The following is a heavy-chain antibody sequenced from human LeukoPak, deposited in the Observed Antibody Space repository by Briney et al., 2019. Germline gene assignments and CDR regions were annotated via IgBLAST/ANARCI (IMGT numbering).Heavy chain of an antibody. CDR1: GGSISSSSYY. J-gene: IGHJ4*02. V-gene: IGHV4-39*07. CDR3: ARDDSVSSSGWSNFDY. D-gene: IGHD6-19*01. Sequence: SETLSLTCTVSGGSISSSSYYWGRIRQPPGKGLEWIGSIYYSGSTYYNPSLKSRVTISVDTSKNQFSLKLSSVTAADTAVYYCARDDSVSSSGWSNFDYWGQGTLVTVSS. CDR2: IYYSGST.